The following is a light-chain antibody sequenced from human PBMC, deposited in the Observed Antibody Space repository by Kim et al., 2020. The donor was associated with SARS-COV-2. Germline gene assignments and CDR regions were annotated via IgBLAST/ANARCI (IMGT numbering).Light chain of an antibody. CDR1: RSAVCSNNY. Sequence: PVQSSTIYGTGKRSAVCSNNYVSWDQQHPGKAPKLMIYDFSRRPSGFSNRFSGSKSGDTASLTISGIQAEGEADYYCSSYTSSSTLFGGGTQLTVL. V-gene: IGLV2-14*04. J-gene: IGLJ2*01. CDR3: SSYTSSSTL. CDR2: DFS.